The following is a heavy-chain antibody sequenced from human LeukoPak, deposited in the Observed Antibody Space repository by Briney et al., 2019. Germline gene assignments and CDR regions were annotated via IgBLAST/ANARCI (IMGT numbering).Heavy chain of an antibody. CDR3: ARYNYGSGSYDDRDAFDI. CDR1: GGSISNYY. V-gene: IGHV4-59*01. Sequence: SETLSLTCTVSGGSISNYYWTWIRQPPGKGLEWIGYIYYSGSTNYNPSLKSRVTISVDTSKNQFSLKLSSVTAAVTAVYYCARYNYGSGSYDDRDAFDIWGQGTVVTVSS. J-gene: IGHJ3*02. CDR2: IYYSGST. D-gene: IGHD3-10*01.